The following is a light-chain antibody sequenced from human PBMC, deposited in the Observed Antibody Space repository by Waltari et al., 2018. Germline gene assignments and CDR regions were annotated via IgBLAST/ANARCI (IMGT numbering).Light chain of an antibody. V-gene: IGKV3-20*01. CDR3: QHYVRLPAT. CDR1: QSVSRA. CDR2: GAS. Sequence: EIVLTQSPGTLSLSPGERATLSCRASQSVSRALAWYQQKPGQAPRLLITGASNRATGIPDRCSGSGSGTDFSLTISSLEPEDFAVYYCQHYVRLPATFGQGTKVEIK. J-gene: IGKJ1*01.